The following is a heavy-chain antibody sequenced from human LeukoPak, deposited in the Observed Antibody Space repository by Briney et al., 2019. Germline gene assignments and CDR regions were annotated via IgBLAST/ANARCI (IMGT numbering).Heavy chain of an antibody. Sequence: SETLSLTCTVSGGSISSYYWNWIRQPPGKGLEWIGYIYYIGSTNYNPSLKSRVTISVDTSKNQFSLKLSSVTAADTAVYYCARDIVATKYEYYYYMDVWGKGTTVTISS. D-gene: IGHD5-12*01. CDR3: ARDIVATKYEYYYYMDV. J-gene: IGHJ6*03. V-gene: IGHV4-59*01. CDR2: IYYIGST. CDR1: GGSISSYY.